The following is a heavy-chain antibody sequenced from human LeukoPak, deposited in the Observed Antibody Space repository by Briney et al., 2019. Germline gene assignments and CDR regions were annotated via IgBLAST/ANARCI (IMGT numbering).Heavy chain of an antibody. CDR3: AKDYTTMGRGAGDY. CDR2: ISWNSGSI. V-gene: IGHV3-9*01. CDR1: GFAFGTYA. Sequence: QSGGSLRLSCAGSGFAFGTYAMSWVRQAPGKGLEWVSGISWNSGSIGYADSVKGRFTISRDNAKNSLYLQMSSLRAEDTALYHCAKDYTTMGRGAGDYWGQGTLVTVSS. J-gene: IGHJ4*02. D-gene: IGHD5-18*01.